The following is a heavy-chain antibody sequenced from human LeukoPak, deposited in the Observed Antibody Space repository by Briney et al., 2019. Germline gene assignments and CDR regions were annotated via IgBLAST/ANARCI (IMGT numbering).Heavy chain of an antibody. CDR3: ASRSSIWSGYQDTLYYFDS. D-gene: IGHD3-3*01. J-gene: IGHJ4*02. Sequence: SETLSLTCTVSGGSISSYYWSWIRQPPGKRLEWIGHIYYSGSTTYNPSLKSRVTISVDSSKNQFSLKLSSVTAADTAVYYCASRSSIWSGYQDTLYYFDSWGQGTLVTVSS. V-gene: IGHV4-59*01. CDR1: GGSISSYY. CDR2: IYYSGST.